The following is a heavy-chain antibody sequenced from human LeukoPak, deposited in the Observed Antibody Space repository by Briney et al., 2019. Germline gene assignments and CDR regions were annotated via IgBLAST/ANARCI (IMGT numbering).Heavy chain of an antibody. V-gene: IGHV3-30*18. D-gene: IGHD5-24*01. Sequence: GGSLRLSCAASGFTFSSYRMHWVRQAPGEGLEWVAVISYDGSNKYYADSVKGRFTISRDNSKNTLYLQMNSLRAEDTAVYYCAKVRVGDGYNYFDYWGQGTLVTVSS. J-gene: IGHJ4*02. CDR2: ISYDGSNK. CDR3: AKVRVGDGYNYFDY. CDR1: GFTFSSYR.